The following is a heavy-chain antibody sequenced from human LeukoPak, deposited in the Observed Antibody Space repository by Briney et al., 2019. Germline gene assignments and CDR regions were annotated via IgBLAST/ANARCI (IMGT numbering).Heavy chain of an antibody. CDR3: ATDRRYVFDAFDI. D-gene: IGHD3-10*02. J-gene: IGHJ3*02. CDR2: IIPIFGTA. CDR1: GGTFSSYA. Sequence: SVKVSCKASGGTFSSYAISWVRQAPGQGLEWMGGIIPIFGTANYAQKFQGRVTITTDESTSTAYMELSSLRSEDTAVYYCATDRRYVFDAFDIWGQGTMVTVSS. V-gene: IGHV1-69*05.